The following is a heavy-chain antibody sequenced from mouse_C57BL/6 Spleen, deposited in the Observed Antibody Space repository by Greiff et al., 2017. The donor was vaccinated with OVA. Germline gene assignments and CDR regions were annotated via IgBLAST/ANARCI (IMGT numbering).Heavy chain of an antibody. CDR3: ARDLEGYFDV. CDR1: GFTFSDYG. J-gene: IGHJ1*03. CDR2: ISSGSSTI. V-gene: IGHV5-17*01. Sequence: VQLQQSGGGLVKPGGSLKLSCAASGFTFSDYGMHWVRQAPEKGLEWVAYISSGSSTIYYADTVKGRFTISRDNAKNTLFLQMTSLRSEDTAMYYCARDLEGYFDVWGTGTTVTVSS.